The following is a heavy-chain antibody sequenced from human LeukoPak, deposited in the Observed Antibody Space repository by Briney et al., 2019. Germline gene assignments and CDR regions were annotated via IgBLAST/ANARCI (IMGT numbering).Heavy chain of an antibody. CDR3: TRGPGYHDSSYLDY. V-gene: IGHV3-30*04. Sequence: GGSLRLSCAASRFTFSTYAMHWVRQAPGKGLEWVAVISYDGANKNHADSVKGRFTISRDNSKNTLYPQMNSLRAEDTAVYYCTRGPGYHDSSYLDYWGQGTLVTVSS. CDR1: RFTFSTYA. J-gene: IGHJ4*02. CDR2: ISYDGANK. D-gene: IGHD3-22*01.